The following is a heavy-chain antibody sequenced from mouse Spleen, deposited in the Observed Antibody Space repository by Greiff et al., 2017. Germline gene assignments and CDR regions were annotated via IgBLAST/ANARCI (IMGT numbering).Heavy chain of an antibody. D-gene: IGHD3-1*01. Sequence: VQRVESGAELARPGASVKLSCKASGYTFTSYGISWVKQRTGQGLEWIGEIYPRSGNTYYNEKFKGKATLTADKSSSTAYMQLSSLTSEDSAVYYCARTSSGYGFFAYWGQGTLVTVSA. CDR2: IYPRSGNT. V-gene: IGHV1-81*01. J-gene: IGHJ3*01. CDR1: GYTFTSYG. CDR3: ARTSSGYGFFAY.